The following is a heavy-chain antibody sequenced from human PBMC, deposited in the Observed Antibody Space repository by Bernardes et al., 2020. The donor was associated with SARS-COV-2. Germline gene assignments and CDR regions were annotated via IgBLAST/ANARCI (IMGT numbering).Heavy chain of an antibody. D-gene: IGHD3-22*01. V-gene: IGHV3-48*03. CDR2: ISSSGSTI. J-gene: IGHJ4*02. CDR3: ARTHGGWLLLYFDY. Sequence: GGSLRLSCAASGFTFSSYEMNWVRQAPGKGLEWVSYISSSGSTIYYADSVKGRFTISRDNAKNSLYLQMNSLRAEDTAVYYCARTHGGWLLLYFDYWGQGTLVTVSS. CDR1: GFTFSSYE.